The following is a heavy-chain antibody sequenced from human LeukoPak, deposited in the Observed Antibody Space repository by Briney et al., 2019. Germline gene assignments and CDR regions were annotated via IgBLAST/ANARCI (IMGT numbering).Heavy chain of an antibody. J-gene: IGHJ5*02. CDR2: INPNSGGT. V-gene: IGHV1-2*02. CDR1: GYTFTGYY. CDR3: ARGQVTIFGVGGSWFDP. Sequence: ASVKVSCKASGYTFTGYYMHWVRQAPGQGLEWMGWINPNSGGTNYAQMFQGRVTMTRDTSISTAYMELSRLRSDDTAVYYCARGQVTIFGVGGSWFDPWGQGTLVTVSS. D-gene: IGHD3-3*01.